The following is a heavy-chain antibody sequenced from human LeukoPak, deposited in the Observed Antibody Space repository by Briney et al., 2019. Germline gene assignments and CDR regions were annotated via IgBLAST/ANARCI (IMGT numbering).Heavy chain of an antibody. CDR2: IKQDGSDK. CDR3: TKEGLQGRGSYTDI. D-gene: IGHD3-10*01. V-gene: IGHV3-7*01. CDR1: GFTFSTYW. J-gene: IGHJ4*02. Sequence: PGGSLRLSCAASGFTFSTYWMSWVRQAPGKGLQWVANIKQDGSDKYYVDSVKGRFTISRDNAKNTLYPQMNSLRAEDTAVYYCTKEGLQGRGSYTDIWGQGTLVTVSS.